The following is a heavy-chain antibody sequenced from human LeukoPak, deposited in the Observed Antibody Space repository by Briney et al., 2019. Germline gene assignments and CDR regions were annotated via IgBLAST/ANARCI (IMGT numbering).Heavy chain of an antibody. CDR3: ASGDIVGATLDY. Sequence: SETLSLTCTVSGGSISSYYWSWIRQPAGKGLEWIGRIYTSGSTNYNPSLKSRVTMSVDTSKNQFSLKLSSVTAADTAVYYCASGDIVGATLDYWGQGTLVTVSS. J-gene: IGHJ4*02. D-gene: IGHD1-26*01. CDR2: IYTSGST. V-gene: IGHV4-4*07. CDR1: GGSISSYY.